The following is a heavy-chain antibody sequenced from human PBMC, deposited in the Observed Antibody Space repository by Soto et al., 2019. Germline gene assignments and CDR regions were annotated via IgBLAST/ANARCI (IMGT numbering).Heavy chain of an antibody. Sequence: PGGSLRLSCAASGFTFSGYSVNWVRQAPGKGLEWVSYISSGSKTIYYAESVKGRFTVSRDNARNSQYLQMNSLRDEDTAVYYCAREDILGVRSFDYWGQGTLVKVS. J-gene: IGHJ4*02. CDR3: AREDILGVRSFDY. V-gene: IGHV3-48*02. CDR2: ISSGSKTI. D-gene: IGHD3-9*01. CDR1: GFTFSGYS.